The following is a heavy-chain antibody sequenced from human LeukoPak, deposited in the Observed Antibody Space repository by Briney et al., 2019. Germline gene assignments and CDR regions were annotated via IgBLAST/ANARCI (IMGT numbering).Heavy chain of an antibody. CDR2: IKEDGSEK. J-gene: IGHJ3*02. CDR1: GFTFPTFW. CDR3: ARMQMDTGYRPFDI. V-gene: IGHV3-7*01. Sequence: PGGSLTLSCLASGFTFPTFWMPWVRQAPGKGLEWVAKIKEDGSEKDYVDSVKGRFTIYRDNAKNSLHLQMNYLRAEDTAVYYCARMQMDTGYRPFDIWGQGTMVAVSS. D-gene: IGHD5-24*01.